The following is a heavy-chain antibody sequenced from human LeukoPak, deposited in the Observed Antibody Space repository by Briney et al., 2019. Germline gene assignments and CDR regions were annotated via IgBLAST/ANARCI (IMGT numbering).Heavy chain of an antibody. CDR1: GGSFSGFY. CDR3: ARHRGRTYYYDSSGYTLDY. Sequence: SETLSLTCAVYGGSFSGFYWSWIRQPPGKGLEWIGEINHTGSTNYNPSRKSRVTISVDTSKSQFSLKLSSVTAADTAVYYCARHRGRTYYYDSSGYTLDYWGQGTLVTVSS. D-gene: IGHD3-22*01. J-gene: IGHJ4*02. CDR2: INHTGST. V-gene: IGHV4-34*01.